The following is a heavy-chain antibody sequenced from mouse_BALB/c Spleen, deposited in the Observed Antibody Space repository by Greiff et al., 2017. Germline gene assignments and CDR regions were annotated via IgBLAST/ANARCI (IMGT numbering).Heavy chain of an antibody. CDR1: GFSLTSYG. V-gene: IGHV2-9*02. J-gene: IGHJ3*01. Sequence: VQRVESGPGLVAPSQSLSITCTVSGFSLTSYGVHWVRQPPGKGLEWLGVIWAGGSTNYNSALMSRLSISKDNSKSQVFLKMNSLQTDDTAMYYCAREPLSYDGYYPFAYWGQGTLVTVSA. CDR3: AREPLSYDGYYPFAY. D-gene: IGHD2-3*01. CDR2: IWAGGST.